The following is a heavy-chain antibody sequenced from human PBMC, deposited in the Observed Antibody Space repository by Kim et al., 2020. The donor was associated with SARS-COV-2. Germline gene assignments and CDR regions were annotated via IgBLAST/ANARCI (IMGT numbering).Heavy chain of an antibody. V-gene: IGHV4-4*06. J-gene: IGHJ6*03. CDR3: ARDYLYSSSYYYYYMDV. D-gene: IGHD6-6*01. Sequence: LQSRVTMSVDTSKNQFSLKLSSVTAADTAVYYCARDYLYSSSYYYYYMDVWGKGTTVTVSS.